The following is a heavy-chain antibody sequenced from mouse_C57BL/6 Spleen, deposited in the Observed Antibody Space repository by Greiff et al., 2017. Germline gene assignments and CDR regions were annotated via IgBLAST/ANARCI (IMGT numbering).Heavy chain of an antibody. J-gene: IGHJ4*01. V-gene: IGHV5-4*01. Sequence: EVQLVESGGGLVKPGGSLKLSCAASGFTFSSYAMSWVRQTPEKRLEWVATISDGGSYTYYPDNVKGRFTISRDNAKNNLYLQMSHLKSEDTAMYYCARDEGYSKPYAMDYWGQGTSVTVSS. CDR2: ISDGGSYT. D-gene: IGHD2-5*01. CDR3: ARDEGYSKPYAMDY. CDR1: GFTFSSYA.